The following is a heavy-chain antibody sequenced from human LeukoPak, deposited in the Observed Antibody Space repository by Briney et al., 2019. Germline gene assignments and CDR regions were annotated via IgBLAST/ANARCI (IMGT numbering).Heavy chain of an antibody. D-gene: IGHD4-11*01. J-gene: IGHJ4*02. V-gene: IGHV4-59*01. CDR2: IYYSGST. Sequence: SETLSLTCTVSGGSISSYYWSWIRQPPGKGLEWIGNIYYSGSTNYNPSLKSRVTISVDTSKNQFSLKLSSVTAADTAVYYCARLDYNNYVQDYWGQGTLVTVSS. CDR3: ARLDYNNYVQDY. CDR1: GGSISSYY.